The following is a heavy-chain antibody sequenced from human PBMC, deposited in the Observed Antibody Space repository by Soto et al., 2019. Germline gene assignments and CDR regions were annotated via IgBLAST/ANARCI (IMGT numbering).Heavy chain of an antibody. Sequence: ASVKVSRKASGYTFTIFYIHWVRQAPGQGLEWMGVVNPNGGTTSYPQKLQARVTMTSATSTSTVYMELSSLRSDDTAVYNRARTYFCDSVGYSQPEKYSAFEVWGHGTMVTVSS. CDR2: VNPNGGTT. J-gene: IGHJ3*01. CDR3: ARTYFCDSVGYSQPEKYSAFEV. V-gene: IGHV1-46*01. CDR1: GYTFTIFY. D-gene: IGHD3-22*01.